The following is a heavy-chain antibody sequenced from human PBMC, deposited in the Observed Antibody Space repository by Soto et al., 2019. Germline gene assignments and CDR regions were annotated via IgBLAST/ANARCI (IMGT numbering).Heavy chain of an antibody. CDR1: GGTFSSYA. CDR3: STYYYDSSGYYPPFDY. CDR2: IIPIFGTA. V-gene: IGHV1-69*13. Sequence: GASVKVSCKASGGTFSSYAISWVRQAPGQGLEWMGGIIPIFGTANYAQKFQGRVTITADESTSTAYMELSSLRSEDTAVYYCSTYYYDSSGYYPPFDYWGQGTLVTVSS. D-gene: IGHD3-22*01. J-gene: IGHJ4*02.